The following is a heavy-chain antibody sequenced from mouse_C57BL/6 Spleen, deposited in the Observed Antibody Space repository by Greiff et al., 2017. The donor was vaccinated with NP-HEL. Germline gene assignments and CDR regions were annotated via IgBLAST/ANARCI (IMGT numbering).Heavy chain of an antibody. Sequence: QVQLKESGPELVKPGASVKISCKASGYAFSSSWMNWVKQRPGKGLEWIGRSYPGDGDTNYNGKFKGKATLTADKSSSTAYMQLSSLTSEDSAVYFCARGDYGSSYFDDWGQGTTLTVSS. J-gene: IGHJ2*01. CDR2: SYPGDGDT. CDR1: GYAFSSSW. CDR3: ARGDYGSSYFDD. V-gene: IGHV1-82*01. D-gene: IGHD1-1*01.